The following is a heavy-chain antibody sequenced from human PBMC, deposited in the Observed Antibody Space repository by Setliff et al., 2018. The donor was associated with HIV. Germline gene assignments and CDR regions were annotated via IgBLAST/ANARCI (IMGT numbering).Heavy chain of an antibody. CDR1: GYTFTNYA. CDR2: INPGNGNT. Sequence: ASVKVSCKASGYTFTNYAMHWVRQAPGQRLEWMGWINPGNGNTKYSQEFQGRVIMTRSTSKTTAYMELSSLRSQDTAVYYCARGIPGYRSSWHFDYWGQGTLVTVPQ. J-gene: IGHJ4*02. V-gene: IGHV1-3*03. CDR3: ARGIPGYRSSWHFDY. D-gene: IGHD6-13*01.